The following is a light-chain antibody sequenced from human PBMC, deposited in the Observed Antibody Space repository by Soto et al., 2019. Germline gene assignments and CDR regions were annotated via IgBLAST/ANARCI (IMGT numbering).Light chain of an antibody. CDR2: AAS. Sequence: DVQMTQFPSSLSASVGDRVTITCRASQNIGTYVNWYQHKPGKAPKLLLYAASTLQSVVPSRFSGRGSGTDFTLTISRLQSEDLATYYCQQSYSTTSITFGRGTLLEI. CDR1: QNIGTY. J-gene: IGKJ5*01. CDR3: QQSYSTTSIT. V-gene: IGKV1-39*01.